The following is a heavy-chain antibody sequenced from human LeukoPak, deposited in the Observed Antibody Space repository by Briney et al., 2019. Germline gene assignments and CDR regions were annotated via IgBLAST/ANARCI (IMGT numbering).Heavy chain of an antibody. V-gene: IGHV3-48*01. D-gene: IGHD1-26*01. J-gene: IGHJ4*02. Sequence: GGSPRLSCAASGFTFSSYSMNWVRQAPGKGLEWVSYISSSSSTIYYADSVKGRFTISREHAKNSLYLQMNSLRAEDTAVYYWARTVVGDIDYWGQGTLVTVSS. CDR2: ISSSSSTI. CDR1: GFTFSSYS. CDR3: ARTVVGDIDY.